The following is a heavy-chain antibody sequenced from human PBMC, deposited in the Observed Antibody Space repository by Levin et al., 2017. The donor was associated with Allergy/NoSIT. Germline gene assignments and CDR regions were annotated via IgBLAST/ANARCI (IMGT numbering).Heavy chain of an antibody. J-gene: IGHJ6*02. CDR2: IYYSGSA. V-gene: IGHV4-39*07. D-gene: IGHD2/OR15-2a*01. CDR1: GGSISSDSYY. Sequence: PSETLSLTCTVSGGSISSDSYYWAWIRQPPGKGLEWIGSIYYSGSAYYNPSLKTRLTISVDTSKNQFSLRLHSVTAADTAVYYCAGEPNSPYYYYSGMDVWGQGTTVTVSS. CDR3: AGEPNSPYYYYSGMDV.